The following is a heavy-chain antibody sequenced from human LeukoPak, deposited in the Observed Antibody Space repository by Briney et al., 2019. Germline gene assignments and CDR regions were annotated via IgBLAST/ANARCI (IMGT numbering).Heavy chain of an antibody. CDR3: ASNRYYYGSGSSVYYYYYMDV. J-gene: IGHJ6*03. CDR2: IIPIFGTA. CDR1: GGTFSSYA. Sequence: GASVKVSCKASGGTFSSYAISWVRQAPGQGLEWMGGIIPIFGTANYAQKFQGRVTITADKSTSTAYMELSSLRSEDTAVYYCASNRYYYGSGSSVYYYYYMDVWGKGTTVTVSS. V-gene: IGHV1-69*06. D-gene: IGHD3-10*01.